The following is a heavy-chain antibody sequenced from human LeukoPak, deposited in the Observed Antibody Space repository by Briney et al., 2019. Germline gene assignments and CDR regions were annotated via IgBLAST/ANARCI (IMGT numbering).Heavy chain of an antibody. Sequence: SETLSLTCAVYGGSFSGYYWSWVRQSPGKGLEWIGEINDSGSTNYNPSLKGRVIMSVDTSKNQFSLKLTSVTAADTAVYYCAREIELQWFGESDHWGQGTLVTVSS. CDR1: GGSFSGYY. J-gene: IGHJ4*02. V-gene: IGHV4-34*01. CDR3: AREIELQWFGESDH. D-gene: IGHD3-10*01. CDR2: INDSGST.